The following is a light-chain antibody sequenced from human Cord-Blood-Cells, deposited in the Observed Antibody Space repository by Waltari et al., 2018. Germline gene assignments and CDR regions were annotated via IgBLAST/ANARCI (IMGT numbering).Light chain of an antibody. Sequence: AIRMTQSPFSLSASVGDRVTTTCWASQGISSHLAWYQQKPAKAPQLFIYDASSLQSGVPSMFSVSGSETAYTLTISSLQPEDFATYDCQPYYSTPLTVSGGTKVGIK. J-gene: IGKJ4*01. V-gene: IGKV1D-43*01. CDR2: DAS. CDR3: QPYYSTPLT. CDR1: QGISSH.